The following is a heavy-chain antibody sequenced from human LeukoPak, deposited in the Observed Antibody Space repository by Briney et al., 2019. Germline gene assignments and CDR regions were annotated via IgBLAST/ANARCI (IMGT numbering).Heavy chain of an antibody. D-gene: IGHD4-23*01. Sequence: PGRSLRLSCAASGLTFDDYAMHWVRQAPGKGLEWISGISWNSGSTDFADSVKGRFTISRDNAKNSLYLQMNSLRPEDTALYYCTKAEGFFGGFYDHWGQGTLVTVSS. V-gene: IGHV3-9*01. J-gene: IGHJ5*02. CDR3: TKAEGFFGGFYDH. CDR2: ISWNSGST. CDR1: GLTFDDYA.